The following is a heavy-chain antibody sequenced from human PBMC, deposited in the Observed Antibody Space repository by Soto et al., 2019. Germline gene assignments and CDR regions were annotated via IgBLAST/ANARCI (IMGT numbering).Heavy chain of an antibody. Sequence: GGSLRLSCVASGFSFNPYVMAWVRQAPGKGLEWVSAIRSNTAITHYPDSMRGRFTISRVNSENTIFLQMHSLRAEDTAVYYCAKGIDCSGGSCYFPYYFDYWGQGTLVTVSS. CDR1: GFSFNPYV. V-gene: IGHV3-23*01. D-gene: IGHD2-15*01. CDR2: IRSNTAIT. CDR3: AKGIDCSGGSCYFPYYFDY. J-gene: IGHJ4*02.